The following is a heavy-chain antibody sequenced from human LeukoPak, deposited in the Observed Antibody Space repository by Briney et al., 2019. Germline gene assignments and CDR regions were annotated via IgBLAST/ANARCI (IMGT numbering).Heavy chain of an antibody. V-gene: IGHV4-61*08. CDR2: IYYSGST. CDR1: GDSIRSGGYY. CDR3: ARDRGYYYDSSGYLDY. Sequence: SETLSLTCAVSGDSIRSGGYYWSWNRQHPGKGLEWIGYIYYSGSTNYNPSLKSRVTISVDTSKNQFSLKLSSVTAADTAVYYCARDRGYYYDSSGYLDYWGQGTLVTVSS. D-gene: IGHD3-22*01. J-gene: IGHJ4*02.